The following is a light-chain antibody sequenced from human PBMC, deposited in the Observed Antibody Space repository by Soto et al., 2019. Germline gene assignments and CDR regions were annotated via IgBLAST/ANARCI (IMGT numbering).Light chain of an antibody. CDR3: SSYTSSSTTWV. V-gene: IGLV2-14*01. J-gene: IGLJ7*01. CDR2: DVS. Sequence: QSALTQPASVSGSPGQSITISCTGTSSDVGGYNYVSWYQQHPGKAPKIMIYDVSNRPSGVSNRFSGSKSGNTASLTISGLQAEDEADYYGSSYTSSSTTWVFVGSTQLTVL. CDR1: SSDVGGYNY.